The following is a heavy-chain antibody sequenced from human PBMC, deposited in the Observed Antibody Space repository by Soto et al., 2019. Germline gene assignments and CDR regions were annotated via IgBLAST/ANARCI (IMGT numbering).Heavy chain of an antibody. CDR3: AMTRLYDTGTNAYHRDALDI. D-gene: IGHD3-16*01. Sequence: EVQLLESGGGMVEPRGSLKLSCAASGFSFGTYVMNWVRQAPGKGLEWVSGISGSGGRVYSADSVKGRFTIARDNSRNTLYLQMNSLRAEDTAIYYCAMTRLYDTGTNAYHRDALDIWGQGTQVTVSS. V-gene: IGHV3-23*01. CDR1: GFSFGTYV. J-gene: IGHJ3*02. CDR2: ISGSGGRV.